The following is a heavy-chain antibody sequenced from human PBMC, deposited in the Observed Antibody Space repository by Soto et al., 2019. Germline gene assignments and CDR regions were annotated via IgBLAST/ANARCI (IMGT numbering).Heavy chain of an antibody. J-gene: IGHJ4*02. CDR1: GFSFDDYA. CDR3: AGERRGGPDY. Sequence: EVQLVESGGGLVQPGRSLRLSCAASGFSFDDYAMHWVRQAPGKGLEWVSYISSSGSTIYYADSVKGRFTISRDNAKNSLYLQMNSLRAEDTAVYYCAGERRGGPDYWGQGTLVTVSS. D-gene: IGHD2-15*01. V-gene: IGHV3-48*03. CDR2: ISSSGSTI.